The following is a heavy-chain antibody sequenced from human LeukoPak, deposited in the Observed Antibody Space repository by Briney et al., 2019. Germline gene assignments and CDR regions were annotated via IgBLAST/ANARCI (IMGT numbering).Heavy chain of an antibody. D-gene: IGHD3-10*01. CDR2: LYYSGST. V-gene: IGHV4-59*13. J-gene: IGHJ3*02. CDR3: ARGGSGISNAFDI. CDR1: GGSISSYY. Sequence: SETLSLTCSVSGGSISSYYWSWIRQPPGKGLEWIGYLYYSGSTNSNHSLKSRVTISIDTSKNQFSLKLNTVTAADTAVYYCARGGSGISNAFDIRGQGKMVTVSS.